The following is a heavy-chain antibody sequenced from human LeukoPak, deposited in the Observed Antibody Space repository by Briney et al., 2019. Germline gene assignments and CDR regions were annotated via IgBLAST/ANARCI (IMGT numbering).Heavy chain of an antibody. CDR2: IYSGGTT. J-gene: IGHJ4*02. V-gene: IGHV3-53*01. CDR1: GFNVTTNY. D-gene: IGHD5-24*01. CDR3: ARGRRDGYNLGY. Sequence: GGSLRLSCAASGFNVTTNYMSWVRQAPGKGLEWVSVIYSGGTTYYADSVKGRFTISRDVSKNTLSLQMNSLRAEDTAVYYCARGRRDGYNLGYWGQGTLVAVSS.